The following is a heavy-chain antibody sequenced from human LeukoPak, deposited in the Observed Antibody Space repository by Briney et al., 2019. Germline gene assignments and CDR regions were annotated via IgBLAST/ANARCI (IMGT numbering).Heavy chain of an antibody. V-gene: IGHV1-18*01. J-gene: IGHJ4*02. CDR3: ARSETGSTDFDF. CDR1: GYPFTKYG. CDR2: ISPYTGST. D-gene: IGHD1/OR15-1a*01. Sequence: ASVKVSCKASGYPFTKYGISWVRQAPGQGLEWMGWISPYTGSTNFAQQFQGRFLMTTDTSMTTAYMEVRSLASNDTAIYYCARSETGSTDFDFWGQGTLVTVSP.